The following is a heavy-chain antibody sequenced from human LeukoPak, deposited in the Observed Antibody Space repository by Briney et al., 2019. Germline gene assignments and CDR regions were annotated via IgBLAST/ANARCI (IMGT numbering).Heavy chain of an antibody. CDR2: IYHSGST. J-gene: IGHJ4*02. D-gene: IGHD3-3*01. V-gene: IGHV4-38-2*01. CDR1: GYSISSGYY. Sequence: SETLSLTCAVSGYSISSGYYWGWIRQPPGKGLEWIGSIYHSGSTYYNPSLKSRVTISVDTSKNQLSLKLSSVTAADTAVYYCAITIFGVVEAGFDYWGQGTLVTVSS. CDR3: AITIFGVVEAGFDY.